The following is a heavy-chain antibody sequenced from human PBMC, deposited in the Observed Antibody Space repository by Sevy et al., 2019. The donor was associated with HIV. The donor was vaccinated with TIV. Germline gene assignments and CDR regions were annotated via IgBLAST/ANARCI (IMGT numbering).Heavy chain of an antibody. Sequence: GGSLRLSCTASGFTFGDYAMSWFRQAPGKGLEWVGFIRSKAYGGTTEYAASVKGRFTISRDDSKSIAYLQMNSLKTEDTAVYYWTRSKEESLLWFGEFLNWFDPWGQGTLVTVSS. CDR1: GFTFGDYA. CDR2: IRSKAYGGTT. V-gene: IGHV3-49*03. CDR3: TRSKEESLLWFGEFLNWFDP. J-gene: IGHJ5*02. D-gene: IGHD3-10*01.